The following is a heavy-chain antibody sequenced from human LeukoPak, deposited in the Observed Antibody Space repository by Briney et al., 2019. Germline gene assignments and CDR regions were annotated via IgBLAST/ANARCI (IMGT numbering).Heavy chain of an antibody. CDR3: AKSFGGYVLGY. CDR2: ISGSGDNT. V-gene: IGHV3-23*01. D-gene: IGHD5-12*01. Sequence: GGSLRLSCAASGFTFSNAWMSWVRQAPGKGLEWVSSISGSGDNTYYADSVKGRFTISRDNSKSTLFHQMNSLRAEDTALYFCAKSFGGYVLGYWGQGTLVTVSS. CDR1: GFTFSNAW. J-gene: IGHJ4*02.